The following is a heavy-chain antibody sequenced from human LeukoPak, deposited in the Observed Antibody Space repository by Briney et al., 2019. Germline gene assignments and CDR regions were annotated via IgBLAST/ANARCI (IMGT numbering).Heavy chain of an antibody. CDR1: GFTFSSYS. D-gene: IGHD6-13*01. J-gene: IGHJ4*02. CDR3: AREWVAAAGHFDY. CDR2: ISSSSSYI. V-gene: IGHV3-21*01. Sequence: GGSLRLSCAASGFTFSSYSMNWVRQAPGKGLEWVSSISSSSSYIYYADSVKGRFTISRDNAKNSLYLQMNSLRAEDTAVYYCAREWVAAAGHFDYWGQGTLVTVSS.